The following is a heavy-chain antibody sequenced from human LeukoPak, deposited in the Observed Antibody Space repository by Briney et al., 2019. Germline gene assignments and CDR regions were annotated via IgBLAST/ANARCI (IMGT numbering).Heavy chain of an antibody. CDR1: GFTFSNYW. CDR2: INTDGSST. Sequence: GGSLTLSCVASGFTFSNYWMHWVRQAPGKGLVWVSRINTDGSSTNYADSVKGRFTISRDNAKNTLFLQMDSLRAEDTAVYYCTRGRWSHVGDYWGQGTLVPVSS. J-gene: IGHJ4*02. D-gene: IGHD1-1*01. CDR3: TRGRWSHVGDY. V-gene: IGHV3-74*01.